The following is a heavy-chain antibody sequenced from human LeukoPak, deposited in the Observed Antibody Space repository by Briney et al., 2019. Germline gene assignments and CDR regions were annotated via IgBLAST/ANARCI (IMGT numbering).Heavy chain of an antibody. Sequence: SETLSLTCAVYGGSFSGYYWSWIRQPPGKGLEWIGEINHSGSTNYNPSLKSRVTISVDTSKNQFSLRLSSVTAADTAVYYCAREGGYNYGAAFDYWGQGTLVTVSS. D-gene: IGHD5-18*01. CDR1: GGSFSGYY. J-gene: IGHJ4*02. V-gene: IGHV4-34*01. CDR2: INHSGST. CDR3: AREGGYNYGAAFDY.